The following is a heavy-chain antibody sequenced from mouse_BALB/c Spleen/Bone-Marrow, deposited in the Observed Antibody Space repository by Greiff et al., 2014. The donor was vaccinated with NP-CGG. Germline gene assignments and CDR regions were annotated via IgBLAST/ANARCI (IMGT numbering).Heavy chain of an antibody. D-gene: IGHD2-4*01. CDR2: INSGSGGT. CDR1: GYAFTNYL. J-gene: IGHJ4*01. Sequence: QVQLQQPGAELVRPGTSVKVSCKGSGYAFTNYLIEWVKQRPGQGLEWIGVINSGSGGTKNNEKFKGKATLTADKSSSTAYMQLSSLTSDDSAVYFCARAITDAMDYWGQGTSVTVSS. CDR3: ARAITDAMDY. V-gene: IGHV1-54*01.